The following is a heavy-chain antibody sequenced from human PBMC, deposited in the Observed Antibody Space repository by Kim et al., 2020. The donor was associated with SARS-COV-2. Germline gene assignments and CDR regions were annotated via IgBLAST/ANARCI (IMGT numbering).Heavy chain of an antibody. J-gene: IGHJ4*02. Sequence: SETLSLTCTVSVHPIPRFSFFPFLLPSRVPFLEWLGSMYQSGTTYYNPSLKSRVTISIDTSKSQFSLRLNSVTAADTAVYYCTSKYYYDSSGYYYADWWGQGTLVTVSS. CDR3: TSKYYYDSSGYYYADW. CDR1: VHPIPRFSF. D-gene: IGHD3-22*01. CDR2: MYQSGTT. V-gene: IGHV4-38-2*02.